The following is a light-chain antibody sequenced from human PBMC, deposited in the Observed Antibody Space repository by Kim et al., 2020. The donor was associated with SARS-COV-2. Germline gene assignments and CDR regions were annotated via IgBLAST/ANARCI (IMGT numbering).Light chain of an antibody. V-gene: IGKV1-9*01. CDR3: QQLNSYTREFA. CDR2: SAS. J-gene: IGKJ3*01. Sequence: GDRVSITCRASEDIKNDSAWYQQKPGATPKLIIYSASSLRRGVSSRFSSGGTGTDFTLTISSPQPEDSATYYCQQLNSYTREFAFGPGTKV. CDR1: EDIKND.